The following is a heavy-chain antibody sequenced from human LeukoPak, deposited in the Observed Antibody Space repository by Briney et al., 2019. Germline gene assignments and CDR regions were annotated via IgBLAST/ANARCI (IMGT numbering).Heavy chain of an antibody. CDR3: AKDWDYYGSGSYSDY. V-gene: IGHV3-23*01. D-gene: IGHD3-10*01. CDR2: ISGSGGST. J-gene: IGHJ4*02. CDR1: GFTFSSYA. Sequence: GGSLRLSCAASGFTFSSYAMRWVRQAPGKGLEWVSSISGSGGSTYYADSVKGRFTISRDNSKNTLYMQMNSLRAEDTAVYYCAKDWDYYGSGSYSDYWGQGTLVTVSS.